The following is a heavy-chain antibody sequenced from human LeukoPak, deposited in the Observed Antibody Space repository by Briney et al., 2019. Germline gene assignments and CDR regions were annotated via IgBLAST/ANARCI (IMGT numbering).Heavy chain of an antibody. J-gene: IGHJ4*02. CDR2: INHSGST. CDR1: GGSISSDHW. Sequence: SGTLSLTCAVPGGSISSDHWWSWVRQPPGKGLEWIGEINHSGSTNYNPSLKSRVTISVDTSKNQFSLKLSSVTAADTAVYYCARRVVGRSYFDYWGQGTLVTVSS. V-gene: IGHV4-4*02. D-gene: IGHD2-2*01. CDR3: ARRVVGRSYFDY.